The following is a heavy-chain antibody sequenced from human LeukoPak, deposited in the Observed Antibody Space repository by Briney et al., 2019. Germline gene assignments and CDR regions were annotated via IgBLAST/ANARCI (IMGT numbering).Heavy chain of an antibody. Sequence: ASVKVSCKASGYTFTSYYMHWVRQAPGQGLEWMGIINPSGGSTSYAQKFQGRVTMTRDMSTSTVYMELSSLRSEDTAVYYCARDPRPVITMVRDNWFDPWGQGTLVTVSS. CDR1: GYTFTSYY. J-gene: IGHJ5*02. CDR2: INPSGGST. CDR3: ARDPRPVITMVRDNWFDP. V-gene: IGHV1-46*01. D-gene: IGHD3-10*01.